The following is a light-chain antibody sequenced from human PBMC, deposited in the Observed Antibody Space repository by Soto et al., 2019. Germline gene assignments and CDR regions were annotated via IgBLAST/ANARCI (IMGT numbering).Light chain of an antibody. CDR3: QQYNSYV. Sequence: DVQMTQTPSSLSASVGDRVILTCRASQSIGNWLAWYQQKPGKAPKLLIYKASSLESGVPPRFSGSGSGTDFTLTISSLQPEDLATYYCQQYNSYVFGPGTKVDIK. J-gene: IGKJ3*01. V-gene: IGKV1-5*03. CDR1: QSIGNW. CDR2: KAS.